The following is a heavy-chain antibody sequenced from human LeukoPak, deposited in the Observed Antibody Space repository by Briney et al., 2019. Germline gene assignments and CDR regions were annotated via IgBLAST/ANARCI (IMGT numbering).Heavy chain of an antibody. CDR3: ARGPNNQVVRGVIGYYYMDV. Sequence: GASVKVSCKASGYTFTGYYIHWVRQAPGQGLEWMGWINPNSGGTDYAQKFQGRVTMTRDTSISTAYMELSRLRSDDTAVYYCARGPNNQVVRGVIGYYYMDVWGKGTTVTVSS. V-gene: IGHV1-2*02. J-gene: IGHJ6*03. CDR2: INPNSGGT. CDR1: GYTFTGYY. D-gene: IGHD3-10*01.